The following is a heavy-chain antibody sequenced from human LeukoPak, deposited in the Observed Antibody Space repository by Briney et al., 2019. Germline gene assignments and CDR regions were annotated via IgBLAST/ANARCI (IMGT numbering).Heavy chain of an antibody. CDR3: ARVMPGYCSSTSCYAAKWFDP. Sequence: ASVKVSCKASGYTFTGYYMHWVRQAPGQGLEWMGWINPNSGGTNYAQKFQGRVTMTRDTSISTAYMELSRLRSDDTAVYYCARVMPGYCSSTSCYAAKWFDPWGQGTLVTVSS. D-gene: IGHD2-2*01. CDR1: GYTFTGYY. CDR2: INPNSGGT. J-gene: IGHJ5*02. V-gene: IGHV1-2*02.